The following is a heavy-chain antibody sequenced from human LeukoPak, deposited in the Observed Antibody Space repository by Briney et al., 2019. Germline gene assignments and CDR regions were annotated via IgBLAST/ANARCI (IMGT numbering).Heavy chain of an antibody. CDR3: ARGANYGDYGLDAFDV. CDR1: GGSMSSYY. J-gene: IGHJ3*01. CDR2: INYSGST. D-gene: IGHD4-17*01. V-gene: IGHV4-59*01. Sequence: PSETLSLTCTVSGGSMSSYYWSWIRQPPGERLEWIGYINYSGSTTYNPPLRSRVTMSIDTSKNQFSLKLTSVTAADTAVYHCARGANYGDYGLDAFDVWGQGTMVTVSS.